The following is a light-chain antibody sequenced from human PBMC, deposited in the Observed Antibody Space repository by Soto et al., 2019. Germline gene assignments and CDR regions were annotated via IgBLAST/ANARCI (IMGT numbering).Light chain of an antibody. J-gene: IGKJ1*01. CDR3: QKYTTSSWT. Sequence: EVVLTQSPGTLSLSPGERATLSCRASQSVGSSYLAWYQQKPGQAPRVLIYGTSSRATGIPDRFSGSGSGTDFTLTISRLEPEDFAVYYCQKYTTSSWTFGQGTKV. V-gene: IGKV3-20*01. CDR1: QSVGSSY. CDR2: GTS.